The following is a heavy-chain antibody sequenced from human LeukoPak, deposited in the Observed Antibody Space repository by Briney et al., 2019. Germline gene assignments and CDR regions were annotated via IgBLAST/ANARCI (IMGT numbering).Heavy chain of an antibody. CDR2: ISAYNGNT. CDR3: ARDLYDILTVYYRDDAFDI. Sequence: GASEKVSCKASGYTFTSYGISWVRQAPGQGLEWMGWISAYNGNTNYAQKLQGRVTMTTDTSTSTAYMELRSLRSDDTAVYYCARDLYDILTVYYRDDAFDIWGQGTMVTVSS. CDR1: GYTFTSYG. J-gene: IGHJ3*02. D-gene: IGHD3-9*01. V-gene: IGHV1-18*01.